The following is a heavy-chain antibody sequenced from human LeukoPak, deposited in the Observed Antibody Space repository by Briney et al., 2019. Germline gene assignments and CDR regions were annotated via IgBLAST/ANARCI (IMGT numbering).Heavy chain of an antibody. CDR2: ISDNGAGT. Sequence: GGSLRLSCAASGFTYSRYAMSWVRQAPGKGLEWVSSISDNGAGTFYADSVKGRFTISRDNSDKTLYLQMNSLRAEDTAVYYCAKRSLSGTWYFELWGRGTLVIVSS. D-gene: IGHD3-3*01. CDR3: AKRSLSGTWYFEL. CDR1: GFTYSRYA. J-gene: IGHJ2*01. V-gene: IGHV3-23*01.